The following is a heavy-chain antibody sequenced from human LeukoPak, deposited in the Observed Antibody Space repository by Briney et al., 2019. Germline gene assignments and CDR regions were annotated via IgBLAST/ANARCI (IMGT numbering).Heavy chain of an antibody. Sequence: GGSLRLSCAASGFTFSSYAMSWVRQAPGKGLERVSAISGSGGSTYYADSVKGRFTISRDNSKNTLYLQMNSLRAEDTAVYYCAKDGYYDFWSGYYKDPYYFDYWGQGTLVTVSS. CDR2: ISGSGGST. CDR1: GFTFSSYA. CDR3: AKDGYYDFWSGYYKDPYYFDY. D-gene: IGHD3-3*01. V-gene: IGHV3-23*01. J-gene: IGHJ4*02.